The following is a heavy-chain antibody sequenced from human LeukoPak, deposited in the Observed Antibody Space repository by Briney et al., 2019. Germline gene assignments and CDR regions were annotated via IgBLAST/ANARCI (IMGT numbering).Heavy chain of an antibody. CDR1: GYTFTSYY. V-gene: IGHV7-4-1*02. D-gene: IGHD6-13*01. CDR2: INTNTGNP. Sequence: ASVKVSCKASGYTFTSYYMHWVRQAPGQGLEWMGWINTNTGNPTYAQGFTGRFVFSLDTSVSTAYLQISSLKAEDTAVYYCARDVGSSWYGNWFDPWGQGTLVTVSS. CDR3: ARDVGSSWYGNWFDP. J-gene: IGHJ5*02.